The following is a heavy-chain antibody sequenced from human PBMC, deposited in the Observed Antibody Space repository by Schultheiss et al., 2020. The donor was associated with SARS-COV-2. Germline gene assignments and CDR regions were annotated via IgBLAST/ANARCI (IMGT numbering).Heavy chain of an antibody. CDR2: IIPIFGTA. Sequence: SVKVSCKASGGTFSSYAISWVRQAPGQGLEWMGGIIPIFGTANYAQKLQGRVTMTTDTSTSTAYMELRSLRSDDTAVYYCARALYGDAFDIWGQGTMVTVSS. D-gene: IGHD3-16*01. CDR3: ARALYGDAFDI. CDR1: GGTFSSYA. J-gene: IGHJ3*02. V-gene: IGHV1-69*05.